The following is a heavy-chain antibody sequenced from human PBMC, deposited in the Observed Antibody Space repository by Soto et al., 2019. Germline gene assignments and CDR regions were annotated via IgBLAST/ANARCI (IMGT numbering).Heavy chain of an antibody. D-gene: IGHD2-15*01. CDR1: GGTFSSYT. CDR3: ARAEGNSGGWAEYFQH. CDR2: IIPILGIA. J-gene: IGHJ1*01. V-gene: IGHV1-69*02. Sequence: SVKVSCKASGGTFSSYTISWVRQAPGQGLEWMGRIIPILGIANYADSVKGRFTISRDSSKNTLYLQMNSLRAEDTALYYCARAEGNSGGWAEYFQHWGQGTLVTVSS.